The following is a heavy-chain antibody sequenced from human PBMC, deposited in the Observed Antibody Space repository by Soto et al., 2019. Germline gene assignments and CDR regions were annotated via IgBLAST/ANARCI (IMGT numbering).Heavy chain of an antibody. D-gene: IGHD3-16*01. CDR3: TRSYENNAYYFDH. CDR1: GFTFSDSA. CDR2: IRNKVNNYAT. J-gene: IGHJ1*01. Sequence: QLVESGGGLVQPGGSLKLSCAASGFTFSDSALHWVRQASGKGLEWVARIRNKVNNYATIYAASVKGRFTISRDDLKNTAFLQMNSLKSEDTAVYYCTRSYENNAYYFDHWGQGTLVTVSS. V-gene: IGHV3-73*02.